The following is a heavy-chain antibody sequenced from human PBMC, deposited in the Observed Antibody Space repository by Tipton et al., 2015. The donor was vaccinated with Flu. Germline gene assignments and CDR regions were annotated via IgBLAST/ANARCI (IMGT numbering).Heavy chain of an antibody. V-gene: IGHV3-53*01. D-gene: IGHD2-21*02. CDR3: GTYCGGDCYRAPIYYYGLDV. CDR2: IYSGGST. Sequence: SLRLSCAASGSSVSRNYMSWVRQAPGKGLEWVSVIYSGGSTDYADSVKGRFTISRDNSKNTLYPQMNSLRAEDTAVYYCGTYCGGDCYRAPIYYYGLDVWGQGTTVTASS. CDR1: GSSVSRNY. J-gene: IGHJ6*02.